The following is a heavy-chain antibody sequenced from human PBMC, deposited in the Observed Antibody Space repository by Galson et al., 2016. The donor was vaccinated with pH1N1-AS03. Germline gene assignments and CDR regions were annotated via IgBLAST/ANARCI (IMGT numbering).Heavy chain of an antibody. CDR2: IYWNSEK. J-gene: IGHJ2*01. Sequence: PALVKPTQTLTLTCDFSGFSLNTNGVGVGWIRQPPGKPLEWLALIYWNSEKRYNPFLKGRLTITKDTSKNQVVLTMTNMAPGDTATYFCARKPTGSMVVTSRVGCIGRWGRGTRVAVSS. D-gene: IGHD2-21*02. CDR1: GFSLNTNGVG. CDR3: ARKPTGSMVVTSRVGCIGR. V-gene: IGHV2-5*01.